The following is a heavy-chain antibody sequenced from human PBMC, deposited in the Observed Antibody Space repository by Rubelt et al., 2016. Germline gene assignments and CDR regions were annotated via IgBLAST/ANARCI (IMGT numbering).Heavy chain of an antibody. D-gene: IGHD3-10*01. CDR2: INPSGGST. V-gene: IGHV1-46*03. CDR3: ARDPGPRGNDY. Sequence: QVQLVQSGAEVKKPGASVKVSCKASGYTFTSYYMHWVRQAPGQGLEWMGRINPSGGSTSYAQKFQGRVSMTRDTSTSTVYMELSSLRSEDTAVYYCARDPGPRGNDYWGQGTLVTVSS. CDR1: GYTFTSYY. J-gene: IGHJ4*02.